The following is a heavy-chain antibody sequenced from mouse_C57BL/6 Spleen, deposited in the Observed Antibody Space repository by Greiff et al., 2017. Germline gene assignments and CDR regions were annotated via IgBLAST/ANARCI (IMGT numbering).Heavy chain of an antibody. V-gene: IGHV1-26*01. D-gene: IGHD2-5*01. CDR2: INPNNGGT. J-gene: IGHJ2*01. Sequence: EVQLQQSGPELVKPGASVKISCKASGYTFTDYYMNWVKQSQGKSLEWIGDINPNNGGTSYNQKIKGKATLTVDKSSSTAYMELRSLTSEDSAVYYCARYSKNFDYWGQGTTLTVSS. CDR3: ARYSKNFDY. CDR1: GYTFTDYY.